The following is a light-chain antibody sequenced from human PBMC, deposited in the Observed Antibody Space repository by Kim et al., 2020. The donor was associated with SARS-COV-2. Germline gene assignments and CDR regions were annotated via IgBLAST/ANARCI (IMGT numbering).Light chain of an antibody. CDR1: RLGNKY. V-gene: IGLV3-1*01. CDR3: QVWESTTTV. J-gene: IGLJ2*01. CDR2: KDE. Sequence: VSPGQTASITGSGERLGNKYVCWYQKKPGQSPVVVMYKDERRPSGIPERFSGSNSGNTATLTISGTQAMDEADYYCQVWESTTTVFGGGTQLTVL.